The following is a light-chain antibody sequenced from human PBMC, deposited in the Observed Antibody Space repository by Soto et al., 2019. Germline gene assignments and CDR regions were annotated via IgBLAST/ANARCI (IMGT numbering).Light chain of an antibody. V-gene: IGKV1-5*01. CDR1: QTISSF. CDR3: QQYNSCSRK. J-gene: IGKJ1*01. CDR2: GAS. Sequence: DIRVTHSPTSLLGSIDNRVTITFRASQTISSFLHWYQQKPGKAPQLLIYGASKLEGGVPSRFSGSGSGTEFTLTISSLQPDDFAAYYCQQYNSCSRKFGEGTKVDIK.